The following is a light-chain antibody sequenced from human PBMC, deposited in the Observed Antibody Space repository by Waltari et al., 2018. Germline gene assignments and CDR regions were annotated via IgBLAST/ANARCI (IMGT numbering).Light chain of an antibody. CDR1: SNDVACYNS. Sequence: QSALTHPASVSGSPGQSVPLCCAGTSNDVACYNSVVWYQEHPGQAPRVLIYDGSDRPSGVSDRFSGSKSGNTASLTISGLQAEDEADYYCSSQSSNDVVLFGGGTKLTVL. J-gene: IGLJ2*01. CDR2: DGS. V-gene: IGLV2-14*01. CDR3: SSQSSNDVVL.